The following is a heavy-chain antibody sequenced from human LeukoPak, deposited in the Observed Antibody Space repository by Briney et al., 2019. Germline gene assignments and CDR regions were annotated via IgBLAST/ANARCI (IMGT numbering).Heavy chain of an antibody. J-gene: IGHJ6*02. CDR3: ARDPRGIYGMDV. D-gene: IGHD3-16*01. V-gene: IGHV1-18*01. CDR2: ISAYNGNT. Sequence: ASVNVSCKASGYTFTSYGISWMRQAPGQGLEWMGWISAYNGNTNYAQKLQGRVTMTTDTSTSTAYMELRSLRSDDTAVYYCARDPRGIYGMDVWGQGTTVTVSS. CDR1: GYTFTSYG.